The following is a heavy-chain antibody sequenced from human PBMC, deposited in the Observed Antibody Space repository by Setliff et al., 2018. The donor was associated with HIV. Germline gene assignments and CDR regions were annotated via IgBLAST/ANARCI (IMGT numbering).Heavy chain of an antibody. Sequence: PSETLSLTCTVSGGSISTYYWSWIRQPPGKGLEWIGYIYYSGSTNYSPSLKSRVTISVDTSKNRFSLKLSSVTAADTAVYYCARAEGATYYNFSYYYGMDVWGQGTTVTVSS. CDR1: GGSISTYY. V-gene: IGHV4-59*01. CDR3: ARAEGATYYNFSYYYGMDV. D-gene: IGHD3-3*01. J-gene: IGHJ6*02. CDR2: IYYSGST.